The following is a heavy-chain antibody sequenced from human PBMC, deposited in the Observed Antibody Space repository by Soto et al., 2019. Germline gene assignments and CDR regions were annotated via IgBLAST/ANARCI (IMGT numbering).Heavy chain of an antibody. CDR2: FSAYNGNT. Sequence: QVQLVQSGAEVKKPGASVKVSCKSSGYTFTSYGISWVRQAPGQGLEWMGWFSAYNGNTNYAQKRPGRVTMTTDTSTSTAYMELRSRRSDDTGVYYCEREDITIFGVVITDYWYYGMDVWGHGTTATVSS. J-gene: IGHJ6*02. V-gene: IGHV1-18*04. D-gene: IGHD3-3*01. CDR1: GYTFTSYG. CDR3: EREDITIFGVVITDYWYYGMDV.